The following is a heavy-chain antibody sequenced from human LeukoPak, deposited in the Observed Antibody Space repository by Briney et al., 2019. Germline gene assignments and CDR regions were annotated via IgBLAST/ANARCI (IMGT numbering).Heavy chain of an antibody. J-gene: IGHJ3*02. CDR2: VTGGGTGT. D-gene: IGHD3-10*01. CDR3: AKRYYGSETYFALDI. V-gene: IGHV3-23*01. Sequence: GGPLRLPCAASGFTFSNYGMYWVRQAPGEGREWVSAVTGGGTGTYYADSVKGRFTISRDNSKNTLYLQMNSLRAEDTAVYFCAKRYYGSETYFALDIWGQGTVVTVSS. CDR1: GFTFSNYG.